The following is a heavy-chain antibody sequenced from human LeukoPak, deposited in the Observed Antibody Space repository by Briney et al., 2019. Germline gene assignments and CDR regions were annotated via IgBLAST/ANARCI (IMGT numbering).Heavy chain of an antibody. CDR2: ISGSGGCT. D-gene: IGHD3-22*01. J-gene: IGHJ5*02. CDR1: GFTFSSYA. CDR3: AKDYYDSSGYYYTDNWFDP. Sequence: PGGSLRLSCAASGFTFSSYAMSWVRQAPGKGLEWVSAISGSGGCTYYADSVKGRFTISRDNSKNTLYLQMNSLRAEDTAVYYCAKDYYDSSGYYYTDNWFDPWGQGTLVTVSS. V-gene: IGHV3-23*01.